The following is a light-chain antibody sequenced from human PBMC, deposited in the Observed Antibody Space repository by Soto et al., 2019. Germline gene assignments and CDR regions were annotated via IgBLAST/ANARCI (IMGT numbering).Light chain of an antibody. V-gene: IGLV2-8*01. Sequence: QSALTQPPSASGSPGQSVTISCTVTSSDVGGYNYVSWYQQHPGKAPKLMIFEVTKRPSGVPDRFSGSKSANTASLTVSGLQAEDEADYYCCSYAGSYTYVFGTGTKVTVL. CDR2: EVT. J-gene: IGLJ1*01. CDR3: CSYAGSYTYV. CDR1: SSDVGGYNY.